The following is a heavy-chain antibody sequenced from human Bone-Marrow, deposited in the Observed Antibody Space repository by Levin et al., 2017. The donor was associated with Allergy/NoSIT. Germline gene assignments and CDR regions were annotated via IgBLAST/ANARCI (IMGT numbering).Heavy chain of an antibody. CDR3: ARVSDSSGYSYDY. Sequence: TWVRQAPGQGLEWVGRIIPILDRVNYAQKFQGRVTITADKSTGTAYMELSSLTSEDTAVYFCARVSDSSGYSYDYWGQGTLVTVSS. V-gene: IGHV1-69*04. J-gene: IGHJ4*02. D-gene: IGHD3-22*01. CDR2: IIPILDRV.